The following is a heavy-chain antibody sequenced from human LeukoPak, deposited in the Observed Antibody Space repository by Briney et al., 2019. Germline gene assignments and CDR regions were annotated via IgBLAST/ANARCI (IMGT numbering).Heavy chain of an antibody. CDR2: IHNSGRP. V-gene: IGHV4-59*08. CDR3: AGHLTGDYFDY. D-gene: IGHD1-14*01. Sequence: SETLSLTCTVSGGSISSYYWSWIRQPPGKGLEWIGYIHNSGRPDYNPSLKSRVTISVGTSKNQLSLKLSSVTAADTAVYYCAGHLTGDYFDYWGQGTLVTVSS. CDR1: GGSISSYY. J-gene: IGHJ4*02.